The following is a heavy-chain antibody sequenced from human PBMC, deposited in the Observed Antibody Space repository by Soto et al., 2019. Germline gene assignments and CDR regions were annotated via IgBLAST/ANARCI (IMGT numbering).Heavy chain of an antibody. D-gene: IGHD2-21*02. CDR2: INAGNGNT. CDR1: GYTFTSYA. Sequence: GASVKVSCKASGYTFTSYAMHWVRQAPGQRLEWMGWINAGNGNTKYTQKFQGRVTMTREMSTNTAYLELSGLRSDDTADDTAVYYCAKSNYGGDDYFQYGLDVWGQGTTVTVSS. J-gene: IGHJ6*02. V-gene: IGHV1-3*01. CDR3: VYYCAKSNYGGDDYFQYGLDV.